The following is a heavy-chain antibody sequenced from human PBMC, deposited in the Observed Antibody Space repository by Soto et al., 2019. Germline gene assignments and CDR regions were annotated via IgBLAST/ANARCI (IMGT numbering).Heavy chain of an antibody. V-gene: IGHV1-2*04. D-gene: IGHD2-2*02. J-gene: IGHJ6*02. CDR3: ATYPHPYCLDD. Sequence: ASVNVSCKASGYTFTGYYMHWLRQAPGQGLEWMGWINPNSGGTHYAQKFQGWVTMTRDTPISTADMEPSRLRSDDTAIYYCATYPHPYCLDDWGRGTTVTVSS. CDR1: GYTFTGYY. CDR2: INPNSGGT.